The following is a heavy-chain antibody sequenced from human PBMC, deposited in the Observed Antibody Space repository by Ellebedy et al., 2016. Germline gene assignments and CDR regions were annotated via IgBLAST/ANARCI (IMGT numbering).Heavy chain of an antibody. D-gene: IGHD1-7*01. J-gene: IGHJ4*02. V-gene: IGHV1-18*04. Sequence: ASVKVSCXASGYTFTGYYMHWVRQAPGQGLEWMGWISTFNGKTYYAQKLQGRVTMTTDTSTITAYMELRSLRSDDTAVYYCARDRGITGTTDYWGQGTLVTVSS. CDR3: ARDRGITGTTDY. CDR1: GYTFTGYY. CDR2: ISTFNGKT.